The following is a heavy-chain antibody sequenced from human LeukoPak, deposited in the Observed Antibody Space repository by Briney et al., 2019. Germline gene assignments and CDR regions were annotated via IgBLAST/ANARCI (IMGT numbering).Heavy chain of an antibody. Sequence: PGGSLRLSCAASGFTFSDYYMSWIRQAPGKGLEWISYISSSGSTIYYVDSVKGRFTISRDNAKNSLYLQMNSLRAEDTAVYYCARDRGDSSGYYYIWSAFDIWGQGTMVTVSS. D-gene: IGHD3-22*01. CDR3: ARDRGDSSGYYYIWSAFDI. CDR1: GFTFSDYY. V-gene: IGHV3-11*01. CDR2: ISSSGSTI. J-gene: IGHJ3*02.